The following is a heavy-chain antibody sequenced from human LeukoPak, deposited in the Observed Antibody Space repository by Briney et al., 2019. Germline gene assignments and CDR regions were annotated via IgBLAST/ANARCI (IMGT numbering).Heavy chain of an antibody. D-gene: IGHD3-22*01. CDR2: IYSDNT. V-gene: IGHV3-53*01. Sequence: GGSLRLSCTVSGFTVSSNSMSWVRQAPGKGLEWVSFIYSDNTHYSDSVKGRFTISRDNSKNTLYLQMNSLRAEDTAVYYCAKSTYDTSGQNYYFDYWGQGTLVTVSS. J-gene: IGHJ4*02. CDR3: AKSTYDTSGQNYYFDY. CDR1: GFTVSSNS.